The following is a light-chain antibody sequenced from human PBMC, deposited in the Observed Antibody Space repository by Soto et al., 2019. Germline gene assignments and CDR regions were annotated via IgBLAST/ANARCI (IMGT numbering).Light chain of an antibody. J-gene: IGKJ5*01. V-gene: IGKV1-5*03. CDR2: KAS. Sequence: DIQMTQSPSTLSASVGDRVTITCRASQSVSSTLAWYQQKPGKAPILVIYKASTLETGGPSRFSGSGSGTTFTLTISSLQPDDFGTYYCQQYRSYPITFGQGTRLENK. CDR3: QQYRSYPIT. CDR1: QSVSST.